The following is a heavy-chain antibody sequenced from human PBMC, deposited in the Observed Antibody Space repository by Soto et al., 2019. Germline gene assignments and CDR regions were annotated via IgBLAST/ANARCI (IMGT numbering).Heavy chain of an antibody. CDR1: GFTFSTYS. Sequence: EVQLLELGGGLVQPGGSLRISCAASGFTFSTYSMTWVRQAPGKGLEWVSTISGSGGSTYYIDSVKGRFTISRDNSKNTLYLQMNSLRAEDTAIFYCAKDWTSIWGQGTMVAVSS. V-gene: IGHV3-23*01. CDR3: AKDWTSI. J-gene: IGHJ3*02. CDR2: ISGSGGST. D-gene: IGHD3-3*01.